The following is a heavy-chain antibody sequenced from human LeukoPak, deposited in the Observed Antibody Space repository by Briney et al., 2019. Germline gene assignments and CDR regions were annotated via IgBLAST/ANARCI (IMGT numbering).Heavy chain of an antibody. V-gene: IGHV3-72*01. CDR1: GFTFSDHN. J-gene: IGHJ4*02. CDR2: IKNKTNSYTT. Sequence: GGSLRLSCAASGFTFSDHNMDWVRQAPGKGLEWVGRIKNKTNSYTTRCAASVQGRFTISRDDLKNSLYLQMNSLKTEDTAVYYCADLGTPYWGQGTLVTVSS. CDR3: ADLGTPY.